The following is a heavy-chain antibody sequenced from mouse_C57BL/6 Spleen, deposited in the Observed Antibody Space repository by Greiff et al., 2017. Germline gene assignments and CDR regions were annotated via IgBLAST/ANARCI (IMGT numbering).Heavy chain of an antibody. D-gene: IGHD1-1*01. CDR3: EREYYDYLDY. Sequence: EVKLMESGGGLVQPGGSLSLSCAASGFTFTDYYMSWVRQPPGQGLEWMGFIRNTANGYTTEYSASVKGRFTVSRDTSPSILYLQMNALRAEDSATYFCEREYYDYLDYWGQGTTLTVSA. J-gene: IGHJ2*01. CDR1: GFTFTDYY. CDR2: IRNTANGYTT. V-gene: IGHV7-3*01.